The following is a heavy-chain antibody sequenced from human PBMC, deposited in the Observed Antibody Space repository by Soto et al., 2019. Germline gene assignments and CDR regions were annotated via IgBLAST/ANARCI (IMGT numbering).Heavy chain of an antibody. V-gene: IGHV4-39*01. CDR1: GGSISSFSYY. CDR2: FYYSGST. CDR3: ARHGDSGSWNVGGVDY. D-gene: IGHD6-13*01. J-gene: IGHJ4*02. Sequence: SETLSLTCTVSGGSISSFSYYWGWIRQPPGKGLEWIGSFYYSGSTYYNPSLKSRVTISVDTSKNQFSLKLSSVTAADTAVYYCARHGDSGSWNVGGVDYWGQGALVTVS.